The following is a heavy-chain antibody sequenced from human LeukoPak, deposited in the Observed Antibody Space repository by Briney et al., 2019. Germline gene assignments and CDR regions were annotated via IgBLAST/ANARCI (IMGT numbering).Heavy chain of an antibody. V-gene: IGHV4-30-4*01. CDR2: IYYSGST. Sequence: KASETLSLTCTVSGGSISSGDYYWSWIRQPPGKGLEWIGYIYYSGSTYYNPSLRSRVTISVDTSKNQFSLKLSSVTAADTAVYYCARDSSMDRGFILGYFDYWGQGTLVTVSS. CDR3: ARDSSMDRGFILGYFDY. CDR1: GGSISSGDYY. J-gene: IGHJ4*02. D-gene: IGHD3-10*01.